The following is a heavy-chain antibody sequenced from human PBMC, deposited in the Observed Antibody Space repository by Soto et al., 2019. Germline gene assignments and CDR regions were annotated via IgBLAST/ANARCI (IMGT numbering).Heavy chain of an antibody. Sequence: GGSLRLSCAASGFTFSSYAMSWVRQAPGKGLEWVSAISGSGDSTYYADSVKGRFTISRDNSKNTLYLQMNSLRAEDTAVYYCAKGDQWLVPLGYFDYWGQGTLVTVSS. V-gene: IGHV3-23*01. CDR2: ISGSGDST. CDR1: GFTFSSYA. J-gene: IGHJ4*02. D-gene: IGHD6-19*01. CDR3: AKGDQWLVPLGYFDY.